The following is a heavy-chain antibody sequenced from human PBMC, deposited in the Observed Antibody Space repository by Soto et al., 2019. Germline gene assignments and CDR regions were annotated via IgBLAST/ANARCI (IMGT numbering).Heavy chain of an antibody. Sequence: QVQLQESGPGLVKPSQTLSLTCTVSGGSISSDGYYWSWIRQHPGKGLEWIGYIYYSGSTYYNPSLKSRVTISVDTSKNQFSLKLSSVTAADTAVYYCARGIVVVTPSRADAFDIWGQGTMVTVSS. D-gene: IGHD3-22*01. J-gene: IGHJ3*02. CDR3: ARGIVVVTPSRADAFDI. CDR2: IYYSGST. CDR1: GGSISSDGYY. V-gene: IGHV4-31*03.